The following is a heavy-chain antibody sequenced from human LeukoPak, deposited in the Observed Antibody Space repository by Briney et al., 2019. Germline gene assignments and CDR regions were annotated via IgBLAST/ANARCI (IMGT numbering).Heavy chain of an antibody. Sequence: GASVKVSCKATGFTFTSSVVQWVRQARGQRLEWIGWIVVGSGNTNYAQKFQERVTITRDMSTSTAYMELSGLRAADTAVYYCAADSLYYFNYWGRGTLVTVSS. J-gene: IGHJ4*02. V-gene: IGHV1-58*01. CDR2: IVVGSGNT. CDR1: GFTFTSSV. CDR3: AADSLYYFNY.